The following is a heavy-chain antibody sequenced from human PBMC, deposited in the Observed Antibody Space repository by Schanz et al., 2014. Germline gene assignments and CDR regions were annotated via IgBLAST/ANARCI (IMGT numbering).Heavy chain of an antibody. CDR3: ARDDGGGYNQIDY. D-gene: IGHD5-12*01. Sequence: EVQLVESGGGLVKPGGSLRLSCAASGFTFSNTWMSWVRQAPGKGLVSVSRISGDGTTTSYADSVKGRFTISRDNSENTLFLEMNSLRLEDTAVYYCARDDGGGYNQIDYWGQGALVTVSS. V-gene: IGHV3-74*01. CDR1: GFTFSNTW. J-gene: IGHJ4*02. CDR2: ISGDGTTT.